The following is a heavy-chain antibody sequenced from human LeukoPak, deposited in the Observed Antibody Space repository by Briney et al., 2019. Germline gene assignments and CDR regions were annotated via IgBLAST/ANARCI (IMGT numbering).Heavy chain of an antibody. CDR2: ISYDGSNK. J-gene: IGHJ4*02. Sequence: GGSLRLSCAASAFTFSSYGMNWVRQAPDKGLEWVAVISYDGSNKYYADSVKGRFTISRDNSKNTLYLQMNSLRAEDTAVYYCAKDAGSGWDTKFDYWGQGTLVTVSS. D-gene: IGHD6-19*01. CDR1: AFTFSSYG. V-gene: IGHV3-30*18. CDR3: AKDAGSGWDTKFDY.